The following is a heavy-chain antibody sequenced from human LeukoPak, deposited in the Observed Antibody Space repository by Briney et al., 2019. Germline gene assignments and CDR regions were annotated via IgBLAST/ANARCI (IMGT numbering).Heavy chain of an antibody. CDR2: IHYSGST. J-gene: IGHJ4*02. D-gene: IGHD3-9*01. CDR1: GGSISSSSYY. CDR3: ARGCPHYDILFGLGGYYVDY. Sequence: PSETLSLTCTVSGGSISSSSYYWAWIRQPPGKGLEWIGSIHYSGSTYYNPSLQSRVTISIDTSKNQFSLKLRFVTAADTAVYYCARGCPHYDILFGLGGYYVDYWGQGTLVTVSS. V-gene: IGHV4-39*07.